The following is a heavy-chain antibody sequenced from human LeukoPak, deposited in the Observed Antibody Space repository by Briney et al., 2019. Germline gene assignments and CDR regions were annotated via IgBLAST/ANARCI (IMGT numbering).Heavy chain of an antibody. J-gene: IGHJ4*01. CDR1: GFTFRNYY. V-gene: IGHV3-30-3*01. CDR2: ISLDGNNE. CDR3: ARDLSGHWTYDY. Sequence: PGRSLRLSCAASGFTFRNYYMHWVRPAPGKGLEWVAVISLDGNNEYYADSVKGRFSLSRDNSMNTLYLQLNSLRTEDTAMYYCARDLSGHWTYDYWGQGTLVTVSS. D-gene: IGHD1-1*01.